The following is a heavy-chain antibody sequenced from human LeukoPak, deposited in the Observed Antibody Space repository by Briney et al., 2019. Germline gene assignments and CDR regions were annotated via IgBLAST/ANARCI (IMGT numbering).Heavy chain of an antibody. CDR3: ARANYDFWSGYPYYYYYYYMDV. J-gene: IGHJ6*03. Sequence: ASVKVSCKASGYTFTSYGISWVRQAPGQGLEWMGWISAYNGNTNCAQKLQGRVTMTTDTSTSTAYMELRSLRSDDTAVYYCARANYDFWSGYPYYYYYYYMDVWGKGTTVTVSS. V-gene: IGHV1-18*01. CDR2: ISAYNGNT. CDR1: GYTFTSYG. D-gene: IGHD3-3*01.